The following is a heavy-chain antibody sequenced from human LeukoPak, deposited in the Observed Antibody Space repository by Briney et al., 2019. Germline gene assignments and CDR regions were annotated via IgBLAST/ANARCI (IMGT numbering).Heavy chain of an antibody. Sequence: GGSLRLSCAASGFTFSSYSMNWVRQAPGKGLEWVSYISSSSSTIYYAGSVKGRFTISRDNAKNSLYLQMNSLRAEDKAVYYCARDHSPTVSTSNYYGMDVWGQGTTVTVS. CDR3: ARDHSPTVSTSNYYGMDV. V-gene: IGHV3-48*01. D-gene: IGHD4-11*01. J-gene: IGHJ6*02. CDR2: ISSSSSTI. CDR1: GFTFSSYS.